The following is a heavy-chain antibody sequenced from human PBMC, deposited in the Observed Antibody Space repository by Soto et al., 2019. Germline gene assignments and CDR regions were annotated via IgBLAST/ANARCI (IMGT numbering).Heavy chain of an antibody. CDR2: INHSGST. CDR1: GGSISSYY. CDR3: ARAGWFGELLPENYYYYMDV. D-gene: IGHD3-10*01. J-gene: IGHJ6*03. V-gene: IGHV4-34*01. Sequence: SETLSLTCTVSGGSISSYYWSWIRQPPGKGLEWIGEINHSGSTNYNPSLKSRVTISVDTSKNQFSLKLSSVTAADTAVYYCARAGWFGELLPENYYYYMDVWGKGTTVTVSS.